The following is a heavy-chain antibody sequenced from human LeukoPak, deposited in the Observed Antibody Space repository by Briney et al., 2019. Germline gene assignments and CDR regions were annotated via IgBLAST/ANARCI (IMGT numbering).Heavy chain of an antibody. CDR3: ARGGFHYDSSGYYCFDY. CDR1: GFTFSSYA. Sequence: GGSLRLSCAASGFTFSSYAMSWVRQAPGKGLEWVSAISGSGGSTYYADSVEGRFTISRDNSKNSLYLQMNSLRAEDTAVYYCARGGFHYDSSGYYCFDYWGQGTLVTVSS. V-gene: IGHV3-23*01. D-gene: IGHD3-22*01. CDR2: ISGSGGST. J-gene: IGHJ4*02.